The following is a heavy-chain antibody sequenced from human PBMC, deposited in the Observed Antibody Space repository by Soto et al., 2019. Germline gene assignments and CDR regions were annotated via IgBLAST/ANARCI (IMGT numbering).Heavy chain of an antibody. CDR3: AKHIVAKRAFDI. CDR1: GFTFTSSA. J-gene: IGHJ3*02. D-gene: IGHD2-15*01. CDR2: IVVGSGNT. Sequence: ASVKVSCKASGFTFTSSAVQWVRQARGQRLEWIGWIVVGSGNTNYAQKFQERVTITRDMSTSTAYMELNSLRAEDTAVYYCAKHIVAKRAFDIWGQGTMVTVSS. V-gene: IGHV1-58*01.